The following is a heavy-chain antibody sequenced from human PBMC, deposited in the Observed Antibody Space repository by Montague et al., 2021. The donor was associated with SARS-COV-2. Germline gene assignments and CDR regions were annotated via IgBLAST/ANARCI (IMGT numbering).Heavy chain of an antibody. V-gene: IGHV4-34*01. CDR2: IHHSGST. CDR3: ARATLGITMIVVVMTAIDYCFDY. CDR1: GGSFSGYY. J-gene: IGHJ4*02. D-gene: IGHD3-22*01. Sequence: SETLSLTCAVYGGSFSGYYWSWIRQPPGKGLEWIGEIHHSGSTNYNPSLKSRVTISVGTSKNQFSLKLSSVTAADTAVYYCARATLGITMIVVVMTAIDYCFDYWGQGNLVTVSS.